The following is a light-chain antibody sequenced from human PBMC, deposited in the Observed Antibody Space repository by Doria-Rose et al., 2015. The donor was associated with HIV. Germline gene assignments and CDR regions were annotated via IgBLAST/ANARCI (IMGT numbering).Light chain of an antibody. CDR3: QRYDNIPSLT. V-gene: IGKV1-33*01. Sequence: DIQMTQSPSSLSASVGDRVTISCQASHDIKKYLNWYQQKPGKVPKLLIYDASNLETGVPSRFSGSGSGTDFTFTISSLQPEDIATYYCQRYDNIPSLTFGGGTKMEIK. CDR2: DAS. J-gene: IGKJ4*01. CDR1: HDIKKY.